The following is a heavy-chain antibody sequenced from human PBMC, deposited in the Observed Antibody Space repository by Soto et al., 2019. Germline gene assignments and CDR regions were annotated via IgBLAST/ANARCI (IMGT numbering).Heavy chain of an antibody. V-gene: IGHV4-30-4*01. CDR3: ARDAGSSYNAYYYYGMDV. J-gene: IGHJ6*02. CDR1: GGSISSGDYY. Sequence: SLTCTVSGGSISSGDYYWSWIRQPPGKGLEWIGYIYYSGSTYYNPSLKSRVTISVDTSKNQFSLKLSSVTAADTAVYYCARDAGSSYNAYYYYGMDVWGQGTTVTVSS. D-gene: IGHD6-13*01. CDR2: IYYSGST.